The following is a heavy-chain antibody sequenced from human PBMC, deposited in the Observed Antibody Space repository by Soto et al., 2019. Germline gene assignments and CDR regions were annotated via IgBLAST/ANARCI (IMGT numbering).Heavy chain of an antibody. J-gene: IGHJ5*02. CDR1: GGSFSGYY. D-gene: IGHD4-4*01. CDR3: ARARSNSYNWFDP. Sequence: GSLRLSCAVYGGSFSGYYWSWIRQPPGKGLEWIGEINHSGSTNYNPSLKSRVTISVDTSKNQFSLKLSSVTAADTAVYYCARARSNSYNWFDPWGQGTLVTVSS. CDR2: INHSGST. V-gene: IGHV4-34*01.